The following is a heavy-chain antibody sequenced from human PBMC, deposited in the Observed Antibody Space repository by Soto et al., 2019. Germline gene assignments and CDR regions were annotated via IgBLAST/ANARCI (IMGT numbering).Heavy chain of an antibody. J-gene: IGHJ4*02. CDR3: ATSRVTIAVAGETEYYFDY. CDR1: GYTFTGFY. D-gene: IGHD6-19*01. V-gene: IGHV1-2*02. Sequence: GASVKVSCKASGYTFTGFYMRWVRQAPGQGLEWMGWINPNSGGTNSAQRFQGRVTMTRDTSINTAYMELSRLRFDDTAVYFCATSRVTIAVAGETEYYFDYWGQGTLVTVSS. CDR2: INPNSGGT.